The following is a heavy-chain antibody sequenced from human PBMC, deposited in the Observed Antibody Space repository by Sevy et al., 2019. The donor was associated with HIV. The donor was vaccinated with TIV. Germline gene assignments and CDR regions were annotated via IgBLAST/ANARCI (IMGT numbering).Heavy chain of an antibody. CDR1: GFTFSIYW. J-gene: IGHJ4*02. V-gene: IGHV3-7*01. CDR2: IKPNGSKK. Sequence: GGSLRLSCAASGFTFSIYWMTWVRQAPGKGLEWVANIKPNGSKKYYVDSVKGRFTISGDNAENSPYLQMNSLRAEDTAVYYCARAIALADSYWGQGTQVTVSS. CDR3: ARAIALADSY. D-gene: IGHD6-13*01.